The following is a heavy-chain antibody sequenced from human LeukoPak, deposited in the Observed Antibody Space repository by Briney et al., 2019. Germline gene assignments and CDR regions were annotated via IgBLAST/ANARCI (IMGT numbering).Heavy chain of an antibody. V-gene: IGHV3-48*04. CDR1: GFTFSSYS. D-gene: IGHD2-2*02. CDR3: ARDGPPYCSSTSCYTYYMDV. CDR2: ISSSSSTI. J-gene: IGHJ6*03. Sequence: QPGGSLKLSCAASGFTFSSYSMNWVRQAPGKGLEWVSYISSSSSTIYYADSVKGRFTISRDNAKNSLYLQMNSLRAEDTAVYYCARDGPPYCSSTSCYTYYMDVWGKGTTVTVSS.